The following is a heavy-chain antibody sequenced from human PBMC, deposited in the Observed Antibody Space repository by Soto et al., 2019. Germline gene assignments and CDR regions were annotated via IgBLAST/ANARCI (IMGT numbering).Heavy chain of an antibody. CDR1: GFTFSSYG. CDR3: AKDRAVAGTSLDY. J-gene: IGHJ4*02. D-gene: IGHD6-19*01. CDR2: ISYDGSNK. Sequence: GGSLRLSCAASGFTFSSYGMHWVRQAPGKGLEWVAVISYDGSNKYYADSVKGRFTISRDNSKNTLYLQMNSLRAEDTAVYYCAKDRAVAGTSLDYWGQRTLVTVSS. V-gene: IGHV3-30*18.